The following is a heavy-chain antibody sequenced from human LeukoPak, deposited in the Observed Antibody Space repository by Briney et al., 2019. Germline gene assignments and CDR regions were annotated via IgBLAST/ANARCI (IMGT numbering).Heavy chain of an antibody. CDR1: GYAFTSYD. J-gene: IGHJ6*03. CDR3: ARDREYSRSDYYYYYMDV. V-gene: IGHV1-69*05. Sequence: ASMKVSCKASGYAFTSYDINWVRQATGQGIEWMGGIIPIFGTANYAQKFQGRVTITTDESTSTAYMELSSLRSEDTAVYYCARDREYSRSDYYYYYMDVWGKGTTVTVSS. D-gene: IGHD6-6*01. CDR2: IIPIFGTA.